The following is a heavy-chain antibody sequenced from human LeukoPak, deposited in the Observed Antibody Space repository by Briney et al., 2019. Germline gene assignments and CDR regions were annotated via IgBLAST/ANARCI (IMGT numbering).Heavy chain of an antibody. V-gene: IGHV6-1*01. CDR2: RSKWYN. Sequence: RSKWYNEYAVSVKSRITINPDTSKNQFSLQLNSVTPEDTAVYYCARDLYNWNSYYYYYMDVWGKGTTVTVSS. CDR3: ARDLYNWNSYYYYYMDV. D-gene: IGHD1-1*01. J-gene: IGHJ6*03.